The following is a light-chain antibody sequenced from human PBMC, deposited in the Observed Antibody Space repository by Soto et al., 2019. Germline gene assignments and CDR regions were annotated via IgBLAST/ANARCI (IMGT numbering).Light chain of an antibody. Sequence: DIQVAQSPSTRSASVGDRVTITCRASQSISTWLAWYQHKPGTAPKLLIYKASTLDRGVSSRFSGSGSETEFTLTISSLQPEDSATYYCQQYSSYSPWLFGQGTKVEI. V-gene: IGKV1-5*03. CDR2: KAS. CDR3: QQYSSYSPWL. J-gene: IGKJ1*01. CDR1: QSISTW.